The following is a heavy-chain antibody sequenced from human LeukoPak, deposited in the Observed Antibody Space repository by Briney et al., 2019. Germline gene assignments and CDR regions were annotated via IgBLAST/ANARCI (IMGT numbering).Heavy chain of an antibody. Sequence: GGSLRLSCAASGFTFSNHWMSWVRQAPGEGVEWVANIKQEGREKYYVDSVEGRFAISRDNAKNSLYLQMNSLRAEDLAVYYCARARYCSGTSCYFDYWDEGTLVTVSS. J-gene: IGHJ4*02. D-gene: IGHD2-15*01. CDR1: GFTFSNHW. CDR3: ARARYCSGTSCYFDY. V-gene: IGHV3-7*01. CDR2: IKQEGREK.